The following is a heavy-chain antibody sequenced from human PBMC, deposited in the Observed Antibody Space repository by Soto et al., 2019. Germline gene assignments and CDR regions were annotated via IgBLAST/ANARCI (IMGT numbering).Heavy chain of an antibody. Sequence: GESLKISCKGSGYSFTSYWISWVRQMPGKGLEWMGRIDPSDSYTNYSPSFQGHVTISADKSISTAYLQWGSLKASDTAMYYCARQGDYSNYYYYGMDVWGQGTTLTVSS. CDR2: IDPSDSYT. J-gene: IGHJ6*02. CDR3: ARQGDYSNYYYYGMDV. D-gene: IGHD4-4*01. V-gene: IGHV5-10-1*01. CDR1: GYSFTSYW.